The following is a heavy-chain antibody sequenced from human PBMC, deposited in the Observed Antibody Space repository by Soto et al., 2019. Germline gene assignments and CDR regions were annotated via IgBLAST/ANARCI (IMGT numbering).Heavy chain of an antibody. V-gene: IGHV3-74*01. CDR2: INSDGSST. D-gene: IGHD4-17*01. CDR1: GFTFSSYW. J-gene: IGHJ4*02. CDR3: AKGRASSTVTSRADY. Sequence: PGGSLRLSCAASGFTFSSYWMHWVLQAPWKGLVWVSRINSDGSSTSYADSVKGRITISRDNAKNTLYLQMSSLRAEDTALYYCAKGRASSTVTSRADYWGQGTLVTVSS.